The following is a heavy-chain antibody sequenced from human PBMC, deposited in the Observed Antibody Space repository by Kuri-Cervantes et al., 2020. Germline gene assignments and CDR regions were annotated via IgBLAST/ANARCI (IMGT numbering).Heavy chain of an antibody. V-gene: IGHV3-74*01. J-gene: IGHJ4*03. D-gene: IGHD3-16*02. CDR3: ASLYVWGSYRINY. Sequence: GESLKISCAASGFTFSSYWMHWVRQAPGKGLVWVSRINSDGSSTSYADSVKGRFTISRENAKNTLYLQMNSLRAEDTAVYYCASLYVWGSYRINYWGRGPLAPFP. CDR1: GFTFSSYW. CDR2: INSDGSST.